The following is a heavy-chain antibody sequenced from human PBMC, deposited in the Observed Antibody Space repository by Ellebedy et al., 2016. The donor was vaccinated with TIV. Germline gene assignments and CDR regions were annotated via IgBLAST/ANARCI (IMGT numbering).Heavy chain of an antibody. CDR2: ISNDGSIT. D-gene: IGHD2-21*02. CDR1: GFSFSSYW. CDR3: AKKRGLGYCGRSACYSGWYFDL. J-gene: IGHJ2*01. Sequence: GESLKISXAASGFSFSSYWMHWVRQAPGKGLVWVSRISNDGSITSYADSVKGRFTISRDNAKNTLYLQMNSLRAEDTAIYYCAKKRGLGYCGRSACYSGWYFDLWGRGTLVTVSS. V-gene: IGHV3-74*01.